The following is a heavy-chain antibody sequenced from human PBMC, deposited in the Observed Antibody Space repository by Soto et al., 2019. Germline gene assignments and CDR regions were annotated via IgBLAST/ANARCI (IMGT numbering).Heavy chain of an antibody. CDR3: VREGRGSFDF. Sequence: GGSLRLSCAASGFIFTNYAMNWVRQAPGKGLEWVSVIGGRGNSAYYADSVQGRFTISRDNSKNTLSLQMSSLTADGTAIYYCVREGRGSFDFWGRGTMVTVSS. CDR1: GFIFTNYA. D-gene: IGHD5-12*01. V-gene: IGHV3-23*01. J-gene: IGHJ3*01. CDR2: IGGRGNSA.